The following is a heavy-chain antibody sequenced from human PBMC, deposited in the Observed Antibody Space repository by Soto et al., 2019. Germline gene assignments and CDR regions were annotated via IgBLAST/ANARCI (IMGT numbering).Heavy chain of an antibody. J-gene: IGHJ5*02. Sequence: SSTVYEDSSSGVYWSWIRKSAGKGREWIGRIDATGTTDYNPSLKSRVRMSVDTSKKQFSLKLRSVTAADTAVYYCLRDGTNTLRYWFSLCG. D-gene: IGHD1-1*01. CDR1: EDSSSGVY. CDR2: IDATGTT. CDR3: LRDGTNTLRYWFSL. V-gene: IGHV4-4*07.